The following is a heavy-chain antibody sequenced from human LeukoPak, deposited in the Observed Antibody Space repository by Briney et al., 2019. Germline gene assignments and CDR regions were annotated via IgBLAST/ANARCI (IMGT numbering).Heavy chain of an antibody. V-gene: IGHV3-23*01. D-gene: IGHD3-10*01. CDR2: ISGSGGST. Sequence: GGSLRVSCAASGFTFTSYAMSWVRQAPGKGLEWVSAISGSGGSTYYADSVKGRFTISRDNSKNTLYLQMNSLRAEDTAVYYCAKVWTPIVGWFGDPPSYFDLWGRGTLVTVSS. CDR3: AKVWTPIVGWFGDPPSYFDL. CDR1: GFTFTSYA. J-gene: IGHJ2*01.